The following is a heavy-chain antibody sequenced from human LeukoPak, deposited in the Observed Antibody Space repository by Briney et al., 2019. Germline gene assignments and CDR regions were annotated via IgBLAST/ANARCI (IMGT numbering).Heavy chain of an antibody. V-gene: IGHV3-7*01. Sequence: GGSLRLSCAASGFTFSNYWMSWVRQAPGKGLEWVANIKQDGSEKYYVDSVKGRFTISRDNAKNSLYLQMNSLRAEDTAVYYCARDWDTGGSCYSDYWGQGILVTVSS. D-gene: IGHD2-15*01. CDR2: IKQDGSEK. J-gene: IGHJ4*02. CDR3: ARDWDTGGSCYSDY. CDR1: GFTFSNYW.